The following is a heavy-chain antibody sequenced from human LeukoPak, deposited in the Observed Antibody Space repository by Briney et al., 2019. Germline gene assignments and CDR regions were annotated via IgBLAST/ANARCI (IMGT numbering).Heavy chain of an antibody. Sequence: PSETLSLTCTVSGGSISSSSYYWGWIRQPPGKGLEWIGSIYYSGSTYYNPSLKRRVTISVDTSKIQFSLNLSSVTAADTAVYYCARDIYGDYSDYWGQGTLVTVSS. D-gene: IGHD4-17*01. CDR3: ARDIYGDYSDY. CDR2: IYYSGST. J-gene: IGHJ4*02. CDR1: GGSISSSSYY. V-gene: IGHV4-39*07.